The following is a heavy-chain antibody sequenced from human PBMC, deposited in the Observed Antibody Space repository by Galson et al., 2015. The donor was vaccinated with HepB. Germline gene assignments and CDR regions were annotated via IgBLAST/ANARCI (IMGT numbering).Heavy chain of an antibody. CDR1: GGTFNSYS. CDR2: IIPILGRT. V-gene: IGHV1-69*02. Sequence: SVKVSCKASGGTFNSYSISWVRQAPGQGLEWMGRIIPILGRTHYAQKFQGRVLITADKSTNTAYMELSSLRFADTAVYYCARFTTMGAPGIDWGQGTLVIVSS. D-gene: IGHD5-18*01. CDR3: ARFTTMGAPGID. J-gene: IGHJ4*02.